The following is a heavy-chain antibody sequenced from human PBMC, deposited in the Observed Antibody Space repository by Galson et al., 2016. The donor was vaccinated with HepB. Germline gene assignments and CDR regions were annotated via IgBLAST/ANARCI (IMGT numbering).Heavy chain of an antibody. CDR3: ARGANNWGRSTRWFDP. D-gene: IGHD1-1*01. CDR2: INHRGNT. J-gene: IGHJ5*02. Sequence: SETLSLTCTVYDDSFRAFYWTWIRQPPGKGLEWIGEINHRGNTNYNPSLRSRVTMSVDMSKNHLSLNVISVTTADTAVYYCARGANNWGRSTRWFDPWGQGTPVTVSS. CDR1: DDSFRAFY. V-gene: IGHV4-34*01.